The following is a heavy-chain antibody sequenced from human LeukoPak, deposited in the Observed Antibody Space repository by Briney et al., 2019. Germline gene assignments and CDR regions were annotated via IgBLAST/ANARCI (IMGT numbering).Heavy chain of an antibody. D-gene: IGHD6-19*01. CDR2: IYYSGST. Sequence: PSETLSLTCTVSGGSISSSSYYWGWIRQPPGKGLEWIGRIYYSGSTYYNPSLQSRVTISVDTSKNQFSLKLSSVTAADTAAYYCARLRVAVIDYWGQGTLVTVSS. V-gene: IGHV4-39*01. J-gene: IGHJ4*02. CDR3: ARLRVAVIDY. CDR1: GGSISSSSYY.